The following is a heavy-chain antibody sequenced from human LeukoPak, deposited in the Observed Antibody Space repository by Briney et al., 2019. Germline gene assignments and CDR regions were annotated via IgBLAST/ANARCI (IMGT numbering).Heavy chain of an antibody. D-gene: IGHD3-10*01. CDR2: IYYSGST. J-gene: IGHJ4*02. Sequence: PSETLSLTCTVSGGSISSSSYYWGWIRQPPGRGLEWIGSIYYSGSTYYNPSLKSRVTISVDTSKNQFSLKLSSVTAADTAVYYCASLYGSGSYADYWGQGTLVTVSS. V-gene: IGHV4-39*01. CDR3: ASLYGSGSYADY. CDR1: GGSISSSSYY.